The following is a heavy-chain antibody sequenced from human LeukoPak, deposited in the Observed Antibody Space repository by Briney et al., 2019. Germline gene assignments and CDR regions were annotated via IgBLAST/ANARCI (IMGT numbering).Heavy chain of an antibody. V-gene: IGHV1-8*01. Sequence: ASVKVSCKASGYTFTSYDINWVRQATGPGLEWMGWMNPNSGNTGYAQKFQGRVTMTRNPSISTAYMELSSLRSEDTAVYYCAREKVGLGSSALHYYYYYYMDVWGKGTTVTVSS. CDR3: AREKVGLGSSALHYYYYYYMDV. J-gene: IGHJ6*03. CDR1: GYTFTSYD. CDR2: MNPNSGNT. D-gene: IGHD6-6*01.